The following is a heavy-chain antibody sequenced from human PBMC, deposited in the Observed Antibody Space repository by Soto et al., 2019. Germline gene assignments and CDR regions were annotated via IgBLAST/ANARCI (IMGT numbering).Heavy chain of an antibody. D-gene: IGHD4-17*01. CDR2: IYYSGST. CDR1: GGSISSGDYY. V-gene: IGHV4-30-4*01. Sequence: SETLSLTCTVSGGSISSGDYYWSWIRQPPGKGLEWIGYIYYSGSTYYNPSLKSRVTISVDTSKKQFSLKLSSVTAADTAVYYCARSSPTTGVDFDYWGKGTLVTVSS. CDR3: ARSSPTTGVDFDY. J-gene: IGHJ4*02.